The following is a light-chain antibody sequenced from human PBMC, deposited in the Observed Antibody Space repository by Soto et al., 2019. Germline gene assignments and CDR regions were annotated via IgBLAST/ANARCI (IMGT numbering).Light chain of an antibody. V-gene: IGLV4-69*01. CDR1: SGHSSYA. CDR3: QTWGTGIHWV. J-gene: IGLJ3*02. CDR2: LNSDGSH. Sequence: QLVLTQSPSASASLGASVKLTCTLSSGHSSYAIAWHQQQPEKGPRYLMKLNSDGSHSKGDGIPDRFSGSSSGAERYLTISRLQSEDEADYYCQTWGTGIHWVFGAGTKLTVL.